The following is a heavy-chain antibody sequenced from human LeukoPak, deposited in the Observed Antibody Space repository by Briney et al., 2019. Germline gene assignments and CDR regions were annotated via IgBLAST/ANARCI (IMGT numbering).Heavy chain of an antibody. CDR3: ARDFDYSLDY. CDR2: ISYDGSNK. D-gene: IGHD4-11*01. V-gene: IGHV3-30-3*01. J-gene: IGHJ4*02. Sequence: QTGGSLRLSCAASGFTFSSYAMHWVRQAPGKGLEWVVVISYDGSNKYYADSVKGRFTISRDNSKNTLYLQMNSLRAEDTAVYYCARDFDYSLDYWGQGTLVTVSS. CDR1: GFTFSSYA.